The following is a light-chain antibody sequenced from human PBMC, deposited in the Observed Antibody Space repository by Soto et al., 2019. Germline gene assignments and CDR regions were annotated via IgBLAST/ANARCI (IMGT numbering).Light chain of an antibody. V-gene: IGLV2-14*01. CDR1: SGDVGGYKF. CDR2: EVS. J-gene: IGLJ1*01. Sequence: QSVLTQPASVSGSPGQSITIYCTGTSGDVGGYKFVSWHQQHPGKAPKLMIYEVSNRPSGVSSRFSGSKSGNTASLTISGLQAEDEADYFCGSYTGNIDVFGHGTKVTVL. CDR3: GSYTGNIDV.